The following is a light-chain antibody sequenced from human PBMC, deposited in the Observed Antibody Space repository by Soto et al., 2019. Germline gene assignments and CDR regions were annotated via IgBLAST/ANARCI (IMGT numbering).Light chain of an antibody. CDR1: SSDVGVYNY. J-gene: IGLJ3*02. V-gene: IGLV2-14*01. CDR2: EVS. Sequence: QSVLTQPASVSGSPGQSITISCTGTSSDVGVYNYVSWYRQHPGKAPKLMIYEVSNRPSGVSDRFSGSKSGNTASLTISGLQAEDEADYYCSSYTTSSTVVFGGGTKLTVL. CDR3: SSYTTSSTVV.